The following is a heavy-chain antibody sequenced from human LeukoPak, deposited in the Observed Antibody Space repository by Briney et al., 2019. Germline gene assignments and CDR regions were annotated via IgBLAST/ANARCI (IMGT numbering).Heavy chain of an antibody. V-gene: IGHV5-51*01. CDR2: IYPADSDI. Sequence: GESLKISCKGSGYSFTSYWIGWVRQMPGKGLEWMGIIYPADSDIKYSPSFQGQVTISADRSISTAYLQWSCLKASDTAMYYCARIWLRAFDIWGQGTMVTVSS. CDR1: GYSFTSYW. J-gene: IGHJ3*02. CDR3: ARIWLRAFDI. D-gene: IGHD3-16*01.